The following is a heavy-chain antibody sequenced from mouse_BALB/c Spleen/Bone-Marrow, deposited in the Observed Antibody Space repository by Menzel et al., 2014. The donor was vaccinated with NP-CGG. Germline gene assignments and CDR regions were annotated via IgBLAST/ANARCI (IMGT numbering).Heavy chain of an antibody. J-gene: IGHJ3*01. Sequence: TYMHWVKQRPEQGLEWIGRIDPANGNTKYDPKFQGKATITADTSSNTAYLQLSSLTSEDTAVYYCASYYYGSSLFAYWGQGTLVTVSA. V-gene: IGHV14-3*02. CDR1: TY. CDR3: ASYYYGSSLFAY. CDR2: IDPANGNT. D-gene: IGHD1-1*01.